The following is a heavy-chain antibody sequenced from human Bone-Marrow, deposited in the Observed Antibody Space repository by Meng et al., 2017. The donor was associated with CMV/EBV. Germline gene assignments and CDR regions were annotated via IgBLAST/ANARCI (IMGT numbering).Heavy chain of an antibody. CDR2: IRSDDST. Sequence: GESLKISCAVSGFSVSSYFMTWVRQAPGKGLEYVSFIRSDDSTNYAKTVQGRFTISRDNSKNTVFLLMNGLRAEDTALYYCARACRQVNNCYLDDWGQGTLVTVSS. CDR1: GFSVSSYF. J-gene: IGHJ4*02. D-gene: IGHD1-1*01. CDR3: ARACRQVNNCYLDD. V-gene: IGHV3-53*01.